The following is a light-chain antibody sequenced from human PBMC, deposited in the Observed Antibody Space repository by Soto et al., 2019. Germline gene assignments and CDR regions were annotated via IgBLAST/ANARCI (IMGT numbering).Light chain of an antibody. V-gene: IGKV1-5*03. CDR2: AAS. Sequence: DIQVTQSPPTLSASVGSRVTITYRASQTVSTLMAWHQQKPGKAPKLLIYAASTLQSGVPLRFSGTGSGTEFTLTISSLQPDDFATYYCQQYHSYSTFGQGTKVDIK. J-gene: IGKJ1*01. CDR3: QQYHSYST. CDR1: QTVSTL.